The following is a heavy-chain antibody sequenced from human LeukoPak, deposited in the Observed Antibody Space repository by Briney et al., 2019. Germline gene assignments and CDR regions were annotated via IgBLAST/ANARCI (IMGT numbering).Heavy chain of an antibody. D-gene: IGHD3-22*01. CDR3: ARDRYDSTGYQVDY. CDR2: INWNGGST. CDR1: GFTFDDYG. J-gene: IGHJ4*02. V-gene: IGHV3-20*04. Sequence: GGSLRLSCVASGFTFDDYGMSWVRQAPGKGLEWVSGINWNGGSTGYADSVKGRFTISRDNAKNPLYLQMNSLRAEDTALYYCARDRYDSTGYQVDYWGQGTLVTVSS.